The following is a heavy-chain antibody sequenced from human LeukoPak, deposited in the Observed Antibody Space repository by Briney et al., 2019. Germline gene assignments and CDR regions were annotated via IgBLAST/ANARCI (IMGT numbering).Heavy chain of an antibody. V-gene: IGHV1-2*02. CDR1: GYTFTGYY. J-gene: IGHJ3*02. Sequence: ASVKLSCKASGYTFTGYYMHWVRQAPGQGLEWMGWINPNSGGTNYAQKLQGRVTMTRVTSISTAYMELSRLRSDDTAVYYCARDLGYCSSTSCYVDAFDIWGQGTMVTVFS. CDR3: ARDLGYCSSTSCYVDAFDI. D-gene: IGHD2-2*01. CDR2: INPNSGGT.